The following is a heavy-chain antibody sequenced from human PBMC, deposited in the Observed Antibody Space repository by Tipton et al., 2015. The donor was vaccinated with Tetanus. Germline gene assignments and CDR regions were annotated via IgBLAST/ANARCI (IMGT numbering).Heavy chain of an antibody. J-gene: IGHJ4*02. V-gene: IGHV4-59*08. D-gene: IGHD1-14*01. CDR2: IYYSGST. CDR1: GGSISSYY. CDR3: ARSPPDYYFDY. Sequence: TLSLTCTVSGGSISSYYWSWIRQPPGKGLEWIGYIYYSGSTNYNPSLKSRATISVDTSKNQFSLKLSSVTAADTAVYYCARSPPDYYFDYWGQGTLVTVSS.